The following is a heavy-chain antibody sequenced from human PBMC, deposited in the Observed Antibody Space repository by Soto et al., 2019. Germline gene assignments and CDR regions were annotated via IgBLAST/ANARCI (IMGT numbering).Heavy chain of an antibody. V-gene: IGHV4-59*03. Sequence: SETLSLTCTVSGNSITGSHWTWPPQPLCKPLEWFGLSYYRGSTNYNPSLKSRLTLSADTAKHQSFLRXHSVTAAGTAVSYCATSAIVGCDVNTWFERWGQAILVSVS. CDR1: GNSITGSH. CDR2: SYYRGST. D-gene: IGHD2-21*01. CDR3: ATSAIVGCDVNTWFER. J-gene: IGHJ5*02.